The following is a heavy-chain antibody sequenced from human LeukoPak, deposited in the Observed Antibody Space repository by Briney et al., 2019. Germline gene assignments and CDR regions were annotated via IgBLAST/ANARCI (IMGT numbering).Heavy chain of an antibody. CDR1: GFTFSRYW. Sequence: PGGSLRLSWAVPGFTFSRYWMSWVRQAPGKGLEWVANIKHDGSVKYYVDSVKGRYTISRDNAKNSLYLQMNSLRAEDTAVYFCARDESYSSDYWGQGTLVTVSS. V-gene: IGHV3-7*05. D-gene: IGHD6-13*01. CDR3: ARDESYSSDY. CDR2: IKHDGSVK. J-gene: IGHJ4*02.